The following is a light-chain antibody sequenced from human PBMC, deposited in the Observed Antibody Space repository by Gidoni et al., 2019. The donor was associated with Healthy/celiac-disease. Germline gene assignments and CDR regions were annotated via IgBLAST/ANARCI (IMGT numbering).Light chain of an antibody. CDR1: QSIRSY. CDR2: AAS. Sequence: DIQMTQSPSSLSASVGDRVTITCRASQSIRSYLNWYQQKPGKAPKFLIYAASSLQSGVPSRFSGSGSGTDFTLTISSLQPEDFATYYCQQSYSTPLYTFGQGTKLEIK. J-gene: IGKJ2*01. V-gene: IGKV1-39*01. CDR3: QQSYSTPLYT.